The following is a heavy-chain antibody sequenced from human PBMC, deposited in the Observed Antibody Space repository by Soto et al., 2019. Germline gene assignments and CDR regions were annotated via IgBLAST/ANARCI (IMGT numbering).Heavy chain of an antibody. CDR3: AAVPYYYDTSGTYFDY. V-gene: IGHV1-58*01. CDR1: GFTFPSSS. Sequence: QMQLVQSGPEVKKPGTSVKVSCKASGFTFPSSSVQWLRQARGQLLEWIARSVVGSGNTNYAQKFQERLTISRDMTTNTAYMELSSLSSEDTAVYYCAAVPYYYDTSGTYFDYWGQGPLVTVSS. D-gene: IGHD3-22*01. CDR2: SVVGSGNT. J-gene: IGHJ4*02.